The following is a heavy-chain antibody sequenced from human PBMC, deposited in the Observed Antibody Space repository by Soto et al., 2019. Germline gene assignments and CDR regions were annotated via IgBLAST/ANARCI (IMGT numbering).Heavy chain of an antibody. Sequence: GASVKVSCKASGYTFTSYGISWVRQAPGQGLEWMGWISAYNGNTNYAQKLQGRVTTTTDTSTSTAYMELRSLRSDDTAVYYCARDPFLRYFDWFRAPSYGMDVWGQGTTVTVSS. CDR1: GYTFTSYG. CDR2: ISAYNGNT. D-gene: IGHD3-9*01. J-gene: IGHJ6*02. CDR3: ARDPFLRYFDWFRAPSYGMDV. V-gene: IGHV1-18*01.